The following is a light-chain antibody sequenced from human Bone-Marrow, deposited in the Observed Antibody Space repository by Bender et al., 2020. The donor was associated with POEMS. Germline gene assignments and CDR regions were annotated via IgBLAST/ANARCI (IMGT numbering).Light chain of an antibody. Sequence: QSVLTQPPSTSGTPGQRVSISCSGSSSNIGKNSVYWYQQLPGTAPKLLIHRDNQRPSGVPDRFSGSKSGTSASLAITGLRSEEEADYYCAAWDDRLSVVFGGGTKLTVL. J-gene: IGLJ2*01. CDR1: SSNIGKNS. CDR3: AAWDDRLSVV. V-gene: IGLV1-47*01. CDR2: RDN.